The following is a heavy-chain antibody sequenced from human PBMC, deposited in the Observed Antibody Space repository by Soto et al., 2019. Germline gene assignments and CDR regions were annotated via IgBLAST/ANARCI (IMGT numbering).Heavy chain of an antibody. Sequence: QVQLVQSGAEVKKPGASVKVSCKASGYTFTSYGISWGRQAPGQGLEWMGWISAYNGNTNYAQKLQGRVTMTTDTSTSTAYMELRSLRSDDTAVYYCARGFLPHYISSWPYYFDYWGQGTLVTVSS. V-gene: IGHV1-18*04. D-gene: IGHD6-13*01. CDR1: GYTFTSYG. J-gene: IGHJ4*02. CDR3: ARGFLPHYISSWPYYFDY. CDR2: ISAYNGNT.